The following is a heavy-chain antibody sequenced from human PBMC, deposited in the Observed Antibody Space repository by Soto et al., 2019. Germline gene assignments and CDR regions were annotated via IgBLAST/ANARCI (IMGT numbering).Heavy chain of an antibody. D-gene: IGHD4-17*01. CDR1: GGSISSYY. J-gene: IGHJ4*02. Sequence: PSETLSLTCTVSGGSISSYYWSWIRKPPGKGLEWIGYIYYSGSTNYNPSLKSRVTISVDTSKNQFSLKLSSVTAADTAVYYCARVYGGAFDCWGQGTLVTVSS. CDR3: ARVYGGAFDC. V-gene: IGHV4-59*01. CDR2: IYYSGST.